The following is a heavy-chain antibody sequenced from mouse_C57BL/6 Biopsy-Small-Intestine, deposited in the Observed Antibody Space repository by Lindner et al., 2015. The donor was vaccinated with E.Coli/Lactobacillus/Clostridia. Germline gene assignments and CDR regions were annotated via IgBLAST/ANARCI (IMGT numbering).Heavy chain of an antibody. D-gene: IGHD2-4*01. V-gene: IGHV1S40*01. CDR2: ISAYNANT. Sequence: SVKVSCKASGYNFVTHGLSWVRQAPGQGIEWMGWISAYNANTNYAQKFQGRVTMTRDTTTSTAYMELRNLRSDDTAVYYCARGVITLPFDVWGQGTMVTVSS. CDR3: ARGVITLPFDV. CDR1: GYNFVTHG. J-gene: IGHJ1*01.